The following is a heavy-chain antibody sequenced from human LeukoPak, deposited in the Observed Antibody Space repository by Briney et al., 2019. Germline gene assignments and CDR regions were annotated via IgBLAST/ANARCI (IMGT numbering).Heavy chain of an antibody. J-gene: IGHJ4*02. CDR2: IWYDGSNK. CDR3: AIGVSYNWNGQGFDY. D-gene: IGHD1-20*01. Sequence: GRSLRLSCAASGFTFSSYGMHWVRQAPGKGVEGVAVIWYDGSNKYYADSVKGRFTISRDNSKNTLYLQMNSLRAEDTAVYYCAIGVSYNWNGQGFDYRGQGTLVTVSS. CDR1: GFTFSSYG. V-gene: IGHV3-33*01.